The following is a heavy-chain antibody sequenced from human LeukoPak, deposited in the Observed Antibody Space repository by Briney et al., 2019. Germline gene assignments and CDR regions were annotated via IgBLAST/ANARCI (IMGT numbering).Heavy chain of an antibody. Sequence: ASVKVSCKASGYTFTCYYMHWVRQAPGQGLEWMGWINPNSGGTNYAQKFQGRVTMTRDTSISTAYMELSRLRSDDTAVYYCASLVGDCSSTSCPTDWGQGTLVTVSS. CDR3: ASLVGDCSSTSCPTD. J-gene: IGHJ4*02. V-gene: IGHV1-2*02. D-gene: IGHD2-2*01. CDR1: GYTFTCYY. CDR2: INPNSGGT.